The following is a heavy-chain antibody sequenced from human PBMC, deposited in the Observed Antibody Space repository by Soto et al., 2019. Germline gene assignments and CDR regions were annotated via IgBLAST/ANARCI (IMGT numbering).Heavy chain of an antibody. D-gene: IGHD5-18*01. CDR2: IYYSGST. Sequence: SETLSLTCTVSGGSISSYYWSWIRQPPGKGLEWIGYIYYSGSTNYNPSLKSRVTISVDTSKNQFSLKLSSVTAADTAVYYCASFTAMGTLDYWGQGTLVTVSS. CDR3: ASFTAMGTLDY. CDR1: GGSISSYY. J-gene: IGHJ4*02. V-gene: IGHV4-59*01.